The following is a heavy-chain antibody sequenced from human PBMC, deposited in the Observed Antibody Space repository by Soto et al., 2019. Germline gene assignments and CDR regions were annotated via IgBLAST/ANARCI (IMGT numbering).Heavy chain of an antibody. CDR1: GPTFTSYA. CDR3: ARPGCIAAVPPAIGLVGIDV. Sequence: ASVKVSCKVSGPTFTSYAIRWVRQAPVKGLEWMGWTSADNGNTNYAQKFQGRVTMTTDTTTSTAYRELRRLRSDDTVVFHCARPGCIAAVPPAIGLVGIDVWRQGTTVTDAS. V-gene: IGHV1-18*01. CDR2: TSADNGNT. J-gene: IGHJ6*01. D-gene: IGHD2-2*01.